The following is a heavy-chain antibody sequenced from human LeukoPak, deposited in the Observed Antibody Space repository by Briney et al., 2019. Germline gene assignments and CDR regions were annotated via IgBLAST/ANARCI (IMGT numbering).Heavy chain of an antibody. CDR3: AKGHGSNIYDYHGMDV. CDR2: ISGSGGST. V-gene: IGHV3-23*01. CDR1: GVTFSVYA. Sequence: GGTLRLSCAASGVTFSVYAMSWVRQAPGKGLESGSGISGSGGSTYHAASVKGRFTISRDNSKNTLYLQMNSLRAEDTAVYFCAKGHGSNIYDYHGMDVWGQGTTVTVSS. D-gene: IGHD3-22*01. J-gene: IGHJ6*02.